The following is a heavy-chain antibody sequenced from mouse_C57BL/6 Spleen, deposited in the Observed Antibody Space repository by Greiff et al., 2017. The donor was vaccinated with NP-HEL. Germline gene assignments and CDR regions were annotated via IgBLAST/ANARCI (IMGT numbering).Heavy chain of an antibody. D-gene: IGHD1-1*01. Sequence: EVQGVESGGGLVKPGGSLKLSCAASGFTFSDYGMHGVRQAPEKGLEWVAYISSGSSTIYYADTVKGRFTISRDNAKNTLFLQMTSLRSEDTAMYYCARKSLLGYAMDYWGQGTSVTVSS. V-gene: IGHV5-17*01. J-gene: IGHJ4*01. CDR3: ARKSLLGYAMDY. CDR2: ISSGSSTI. CDR1: GFTFSDYG.